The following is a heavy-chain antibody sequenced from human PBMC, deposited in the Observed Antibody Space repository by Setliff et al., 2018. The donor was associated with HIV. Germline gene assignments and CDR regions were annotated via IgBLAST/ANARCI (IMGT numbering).Heavy chain of an antibody. CDR1: GGSISSYY. D-gene: IGHD2-2*01. CDR3: ARDLLGYCSSTSCHSHYMDV. Sequence: SETLSLTCTVSGGSISSYYWSWIRQPPGKGLEWIGYIYYSGSTNYNPSLKSRVTISVDTSKYQFSLKLSSVTAADTAVYYCARDLLGYCSSTSCHSHYMDVWGKGTTVTVSS. V-gene: IGHV4-59*01. J-gene: IGHJ6*03. CDR2: IYYSGST.